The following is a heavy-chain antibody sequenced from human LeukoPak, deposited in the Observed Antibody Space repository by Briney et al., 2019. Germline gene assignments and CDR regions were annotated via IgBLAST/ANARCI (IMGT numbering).Heavy chain of an antibody. CDR3: TRGYKWELPYYYYYYMDV. CDR1: GFTFSGYW. Sequence: GGSLRLSCATSGFTFSGYWMTWVRQAPGKGLEWVANIQQDGGEKNYVDSVKGRFTISRDNAKNSLSLQMNSLRAEDTAVYYCTRGYKWELPYYYYYYMDVWGKGTTVTVSS. J-gene: IGHJ6*03. D-gene: IGHD1-26*01. V-gene: IGHV3-7*03. CDR2: IQQDGGEK.